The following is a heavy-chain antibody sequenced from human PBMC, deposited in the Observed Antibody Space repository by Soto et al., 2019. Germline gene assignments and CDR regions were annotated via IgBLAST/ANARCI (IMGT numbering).Heavy chain of an antibody. J-gene: IGHJ6*02. D-gene: IGHD3-10*01. V-gene: IGHV4-59*01. CDR1: GGSISSYY. CDR2: IYYSGST. Sequence: KTSETLSLTCTVSGGSISSYYWSWIRQPPGKGLEWIGYIYYSGSTNYNPSLKSRVTISVDTSKNQFSLKLSSVTAADTAVYYCARVSYGSGSLSTYYYYGMDVWGQGTTVTVSS. CDR3: ARVSYGSGSLSTYYYYGMDV.